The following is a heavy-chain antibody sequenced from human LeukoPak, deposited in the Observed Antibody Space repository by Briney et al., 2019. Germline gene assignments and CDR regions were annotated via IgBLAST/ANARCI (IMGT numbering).Heavy chain of an antibody. Sequence: GGSLRLSCAASGFTFSSYSMNWVRQAPGKGLEWVSSISSSSSYIYYADSVKGRFTISRDNAKNSLYLQTNSLRAEDTAVYYCARDSTPSGSYSRDAFDIWGQGTMVTVSS. J-gene: IGHJ3*02. CDR1: GFTFSSYS. V-gene: IGHV3-21*01. D-gene: IGHD1-26*01. CDR2: ISSSSSYI. CDR3: ARDSTPSGSYSRDAFDI.